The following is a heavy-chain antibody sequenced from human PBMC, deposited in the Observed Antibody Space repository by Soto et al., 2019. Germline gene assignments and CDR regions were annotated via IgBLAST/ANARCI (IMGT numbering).Heavy chain of an antibody. CDR1: GFTFSSYG. D-gene: IGHD5-18*01. Sequence: GGPLRLSCAASGFTFSSYGMHWVRQAPGKGLEWVAVIWYDGSNKYYADSVKGPFTTSRDNSKNTLYLQMNSLRAEDTAVYYCAVGAIQLWPESPHYGMDVWGQGTTVTVSS. CDR2: IWYDGSNK. CDR3: AVGAIQLWPESPHYGMDV. J-gene: IGHJ6*02. V-gene: IGHV3-33*01.